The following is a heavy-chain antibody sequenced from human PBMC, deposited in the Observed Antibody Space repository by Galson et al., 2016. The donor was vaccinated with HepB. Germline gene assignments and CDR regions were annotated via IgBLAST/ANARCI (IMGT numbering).Heavy chain of an antibody. CDR3: ARSGGSAGMH. D-gene: IGHD3-16*01. J-gene: IGHJ1*01. CDR2: MRDSGNT. Sequence: LSLTCSVSGGPISGAYWSWTRQPPGKGLEWIAYMRDSGNTNYNPSLKSRVTISVDTSINQFSLRLSSVTAGDTAVYYCARSGGSAGMHWGQGTLVTVSS. CDR1: GGPISGAY. V-gene: IGHV4-59*08.